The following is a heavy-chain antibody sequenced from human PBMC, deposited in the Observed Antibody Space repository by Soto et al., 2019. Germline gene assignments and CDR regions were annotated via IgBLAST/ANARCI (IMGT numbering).Heavy chain of an antibody. J-gene: IGHJ4*02. Sequence: QVTLKESGPVLVKPTETLTLTCTVSGFSLSNARMGVSWIRQPPGKALEWLAHIFSNDEKSYSTSLKSRLTISKDTSKSQVVLTMTNMDPVDTATYYCARLWFGELNFDYWGQGTLVTVSS. CDR3: ARLWFGELNFDY. CDR1: GFSLSNARMG. CDR2: IFSNDEK. V-gene: IGHV2-26*01. D-gene: IGHD3-10*01.